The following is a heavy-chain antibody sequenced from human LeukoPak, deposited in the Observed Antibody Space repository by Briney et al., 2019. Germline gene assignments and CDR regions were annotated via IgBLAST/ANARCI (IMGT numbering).Heavy chain of an antibody. CDR3: ACVTMVRGVII. V-gene: IGHV3-21*01. Sequence: GGSLRLSCAASGFTFSSYAMSWVRQAPGKGLEWVSSISSTSSYIYYADSVKGRFTISRDNAKNSLYLQMNSLRADDTAIYYCACVTMVRGVIIWGQGALVTVSS. D-gene: IGHD3-10*01. J-gene: IGHJ4*02. CDR1: GFTFSSYA. CDR2: ISSTSSYI.